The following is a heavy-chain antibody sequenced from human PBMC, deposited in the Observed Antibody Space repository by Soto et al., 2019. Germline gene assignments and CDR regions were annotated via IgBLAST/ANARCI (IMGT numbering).Heavy chain of an antibody. D-gene: IGHD3-3*01. V-gene: IGHV1-8*01. J-gene: IGHJ6*02. CDR3: ARERKFDFWRKGLDV. CDR1: GYTFTTYD. CDR2: MDPNSGST. Sequence: QAQLVQSGAEVRKPGASVKVSCKASGYTFTTYDINWVRQAPGQGLEWLGWMDPNSGSTGYAQNFKGRITMTRNISRNTAHMELSSLKSEDTAVYYCARERKFDFWRKGLDVWGQGTTVTVSS.